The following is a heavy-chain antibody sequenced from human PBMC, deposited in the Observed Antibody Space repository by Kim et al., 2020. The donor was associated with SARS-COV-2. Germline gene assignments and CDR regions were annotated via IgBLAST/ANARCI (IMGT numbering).Heavy chain of an antibody. V-gene: IGHV1-46*01. D-gene: IGHD6-19*01. CDR1: GFTFTNYF. CDR3: AREAALIAVPEKNFVY. CDR2: INPTGAFT. J-gene: IGHJ4*02. Sequence: ASVKVSCKASGFTFTNYFMHWVRQAPGQGLEWMGTINPTGAFTLFTQKYQGRVIITKDTSTSTVYMEVSSLRSEDTAVYYCAREAALIAVPEKNFVYWGEGTLVTVSS.